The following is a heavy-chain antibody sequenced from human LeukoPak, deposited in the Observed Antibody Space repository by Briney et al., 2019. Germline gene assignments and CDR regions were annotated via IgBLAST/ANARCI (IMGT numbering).Heavy chain of an antibody. CDR3: TRDMLRFLEWTFDY. V-gene: IGHV3-49*04. D-gene: IGHD3-3*01. J-gene: IGHJ4*02. Sequence: GGSLRLSCTASGFTLGDYAMSWVRQAPGKGMEWVGFIRSKAYGGTTEYAASVKGRFTISRDDSKSIAYLQMNSLKTEDTAVYYCTRDMLRFLEWTFDYWGQGTLVTVSS. CDR1: GFTLGDYA. CDR2: IRSKAYGGTT.